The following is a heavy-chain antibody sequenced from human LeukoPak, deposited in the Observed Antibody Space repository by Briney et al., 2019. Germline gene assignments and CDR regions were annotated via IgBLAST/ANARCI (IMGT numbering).Heavy chain of an antibody. J-gene: IGHJ4*02. CDR1: GGSISSGDYY. CDR2: IYYSGST. D-gene: IGHD3-3*01. CDR3: ARGTHDFWSGYTYSDY. Sequence: PSQTLSLTCTVSGGSISSGDYYWSRIRQPPGKGLEWIGYIYYSGSTYYNPSLKSRVTISVDTSKNQFSLKLSSVTAADTAVYYCARGTHDFWSGYTYSDYWGQGTLVTVSS. V-gene: IGHV4-30-4*08.